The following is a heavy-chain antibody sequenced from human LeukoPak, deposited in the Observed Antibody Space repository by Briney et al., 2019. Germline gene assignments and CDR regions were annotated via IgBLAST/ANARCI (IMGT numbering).Heavy chain of an antibody. V-gene: IGHV3-7*05. CDR3: ASLAAGSWVFFDY. J-gene: IGHJ4*02. CDR1: GFTFSTFW. CDR2: IKEDGSEK. D-gene: IGHD6-13*01. Sequence: PGGSLRLSCAASGFTFSTFWMTWVRQAPGKGLEWVANIKEDGSEKYYVDSLKGRFTISRDNAKNSLYLQMNSLRAEDTAVYYCASLAAGSWVFFDYWGQGTLVTVSS.